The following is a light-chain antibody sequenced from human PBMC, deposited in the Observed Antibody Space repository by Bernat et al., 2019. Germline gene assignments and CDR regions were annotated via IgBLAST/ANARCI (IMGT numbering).Light chain of an antibody. Sequence: QSVLTQPPSASGTPGQTVNISCSGSTANVGSNTVNWYQQVSGTAPKLLIYYHNQRPSGVPERFSGSKSGTSASLAISGLQSDDEADYFCSAWDDSLNGWVFGGGTKLTVL. CDR2: YHN. CDR3: SAWDDSLNGWV. V-gene: IGLV1-44*01. J-gene: IGLJ3*02. CDR1: TANVGSNT.